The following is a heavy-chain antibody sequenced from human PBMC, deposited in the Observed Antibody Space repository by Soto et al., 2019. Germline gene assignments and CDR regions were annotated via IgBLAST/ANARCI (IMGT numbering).Heavy chain of an antibody. J-gene: IGHJ5*02. Sequence: ASVKVSCKAPRDTFTSYYINWVRQAPGQGLEWIGVINPHGGSTVYAQKFQGRVTMTRDTSASTVYMELSSLRSEDTAVYYCARSSGGNFGIIIEGTNWFALWGRGTLVTVSS. D-gene: IGHD1-26*01. CDR2: INPHGGST. V-gene: IGHV1-46*01. CDR1: RDTFTSYY. CDR3: ARSSGGNFGIIIEGTNWFAL.